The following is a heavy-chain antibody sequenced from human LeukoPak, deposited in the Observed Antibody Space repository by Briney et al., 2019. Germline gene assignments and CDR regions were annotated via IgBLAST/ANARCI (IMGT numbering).Heavy chain of an antibody. CDR2: INHSGNT. V-gene: IGHV4-34*01. CDR3: ARSLPAAGSRDWFDP. Sequence: SETLSLTCAVYGGSFSDFYCTWIRQPPGKGLEWIGEINHSGNTKYNPSLKSRVTILLDTSKNQFSLKVRSVTAADTAVYYCARSLPAAGSRDWFDPWGQGTLVTVSS. CDR1: GGSFSDFY. J-gene: IGHJ5*02. D-gene: IGHD2-2*01.